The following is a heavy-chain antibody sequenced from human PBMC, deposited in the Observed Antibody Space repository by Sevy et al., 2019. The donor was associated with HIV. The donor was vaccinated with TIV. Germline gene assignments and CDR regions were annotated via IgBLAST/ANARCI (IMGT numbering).Heavy chain of an antibody. CDR3: AKEESVVVVPAAMNRYGMDV. CDR2: ISYDGSNK. J-gene: IGHJ6*02. V-gene: IGHV3-30*18. D-gene: IGHD2-2*01. Sequence: GGSLRLSCAASGFTFSSYGMHWVRQAPGKGLEWVAVISYDGSNKYYADSVKGRFTISRDNSKNRLYLQMNSLRAEDTAVYYCAKEESVVVVPAAMNRYGMDVWGQGTTVTVSS. CDR1: GFTFSSYG.